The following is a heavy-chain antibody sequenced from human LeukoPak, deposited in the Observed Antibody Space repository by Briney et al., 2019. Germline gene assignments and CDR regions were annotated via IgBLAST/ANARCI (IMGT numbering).Heavy chain of an antibody. D-gene: IGHD4-17*01. CDR3: AKRKSHDYGDRYYFDY. V-gene: IGHV3-23*01. CDR1: GFTFSSYA. J-gene: IGHJ4*02. CDR2: ISGSGGST. Sequence: GGSLRLSCAASGFTFSSYAMSWVRQAPGKGLEWVSAISGSGGSTYYADSVKGRFTISRDNSKNTLYLQMNSLRAEDTAVYYCAKRKSHDYGDRYYFDYWGQGTLVTVSS.